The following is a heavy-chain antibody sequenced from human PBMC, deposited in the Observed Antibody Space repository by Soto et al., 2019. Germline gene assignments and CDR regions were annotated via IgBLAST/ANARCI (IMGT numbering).Heavy chain of an antibody. J-gene: IGHJ4*02. CDR1: GYSFTSYG. CDR3: ATWVDYGDFEGFDF. V-gene: IGHV1-2*04. D-gene: IGHD4-17*01. CDR2: VDPNGGGS. Sequence: ASVKVSCKASGYSFTSYGISWVRQAPGQGLEWMGWVDPNGGGSNSAQKFQGSVTMTWDTSITTAYLDLTRLTTNDTATYFCATWVDYGDFEGFDFWGQGTLVTVSS.